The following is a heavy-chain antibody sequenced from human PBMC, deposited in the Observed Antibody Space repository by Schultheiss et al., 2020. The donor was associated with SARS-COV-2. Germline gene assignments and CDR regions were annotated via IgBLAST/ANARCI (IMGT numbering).Heavy chain of an antibody. CDR3: AVDSSGYLDAFDI. CDR1: GGSVSSGSDH. CDR2: IYHSGST. V-gene: IGHV4-39*07. Sequence: SQTLSLTCTVSGGSVSSGSDHWSWIRQPPGKGLEWIGSIYHSGSTYYNPSLKSRVTISVDTSKNQFSLKLSSVTAADTAVYYCAVDSSGYLDAFDIWGQGTMVTVSS. J-gene: IGHJ3*02. D-gene: IGHD3-22*01.